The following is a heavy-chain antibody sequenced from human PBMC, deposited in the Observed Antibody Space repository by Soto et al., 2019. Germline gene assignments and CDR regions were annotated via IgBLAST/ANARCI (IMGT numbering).Heavy chain of an antibody. CDR1: GFTFSSYD. J-gene: IGHJ5*02. V-gene: IGHV3-13*01. D-gene: IGHD2-2*01. Sequence: EVLLVESGGGLVQPGGSLRLSCAASGFTFSSYDMHWVRQATGKGLEWVSAIGTAGDTYYPDSVKGRFTISRENAKNSLYLQMNSLRAEDTAVYYCARSCSSTSCRGGNWFDPWGQGTLVIVSS. CDR3: ARSCSSTSCRGGNWFDP. CDR2: IGTAGDT.